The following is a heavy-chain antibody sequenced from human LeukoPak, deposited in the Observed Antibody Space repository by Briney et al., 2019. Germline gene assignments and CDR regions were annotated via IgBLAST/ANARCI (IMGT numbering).Heavy chain of an antibody. V-gene: IGHV4-61*08. D-gene: IGHD6-13*01. CDR2: IYYSGNT. J-gene: IGHJ4*02. Sequence: PSETLSLTCTVSGGSISSGEYYWSWIRQPPGKGLEWIGYIYYSGNTEYNPSLNSRVTILLDTSKNQFSLKLNSVTAADTAVYYCARGSGYSSMGNWGQGTLVIVSS. CDR1: GGSISSGEYY. CDR3: ARGSGYSSMGN.